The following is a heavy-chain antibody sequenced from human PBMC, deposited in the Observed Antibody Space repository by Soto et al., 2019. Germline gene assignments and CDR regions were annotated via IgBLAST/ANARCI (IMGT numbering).Heavy chain of an antibody. V-gene: IGHV4-59*01. CDR3: ARDYYYYGSGSAYNWFDP. J-gene: IGHJ5*02. D-gene: IGHD3-10*01. CDR1: GGSISSYY. Sequence: SETLSLTCTVSGGSISSYYWSWIRQPPGKGLEWIGYIYYSGSTNYNPSLKSRVTISVDTSKNQFSLKLSSVTAADTAVYYCARDYYYYGSGSAYNWFDPWGQGTLVTVSS. CDR2: IYYSGST.